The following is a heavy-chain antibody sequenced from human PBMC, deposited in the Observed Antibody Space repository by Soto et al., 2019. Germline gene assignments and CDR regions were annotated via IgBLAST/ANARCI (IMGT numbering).Heavy chain of an antibody. CDR2: IYYSGST. J-gene: IGHJ4*02. CDR3: ARWPQLEPRFDY. V-gene: IGHV4-59*06. CDR1: GGSISSYY. Sequence: ETLSLTCTVSGGSISSYYWSSIRQPPGKGLEWIGYIYYSGSTYYNPSLKSRVTISVDTSKNQFSLKLSSVTAADTAVYYCARWPQLEPRFDYWGQGTLVTVSS. D-gene: IGHD1-1*01.